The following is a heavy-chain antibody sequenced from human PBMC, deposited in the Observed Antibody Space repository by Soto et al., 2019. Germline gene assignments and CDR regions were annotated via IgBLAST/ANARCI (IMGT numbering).Heavy chain of an antibody. CDR2: INAGNGNT. Sequence: QVQFVQSGAEVKKPGASVKVSCKASGYTFTTYAMHWVRQAPGQRLEWMGWINAGNGNTKYSQKFQGRLTITSDTAASTASRELSSLRSEDTAVYYCARESLWFGELLSYFDYWGQGSLITVSS. J-gene: IGHJ4*02. V-gene: IGHV1-3*01. CDR1: GYTFTTYA. CDR3: ARESLWFGELLSYFDY. D-gene: IGHD3-10*01.